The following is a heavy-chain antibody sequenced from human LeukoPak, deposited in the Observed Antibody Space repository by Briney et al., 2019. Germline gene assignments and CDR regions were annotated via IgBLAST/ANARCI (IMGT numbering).Heavy chain of an antibody. D-gene: IGHD5-24*01. CDR1: GVSISGYH. V-gene: IGHV4-59*01. CDR2: IYNSGST. CDR3: ARKDGDG. J-gene: IGHJ4*02. Sequence: SETLSLTCTVSGVSISGYHWTWIRQPPGEGLEWIGHIYNSGSTNYNPSLRGRVTISLDTSKNQVSLKLSSVTAADTAMYYCARKDGDGWGQGTLVTVSS.